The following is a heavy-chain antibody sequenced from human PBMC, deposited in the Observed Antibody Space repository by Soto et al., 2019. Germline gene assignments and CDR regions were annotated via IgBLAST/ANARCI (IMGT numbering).Heavy chain of an antibody. CDR3: ARVIRAIQLWLTKGPGAFDI. V-gene: IGHV1-69*01. J-gene: IGHJ3*02. D-gene: IGHD5-18*01. Sequence: QVQLVQSGAEVKKPGSSVKVSCKASGGTFSSYAISWVRQAPGQGLEWMGGIIPIFGTANYAQKFQGRVTITADEYTRKANMELSSLRSEDTAVYYCARVIRAIQLWLTKGPGAFDIWGQGTMVTVSS. CDR1: GGTFSSYA. CDR2: IIPIFGTA.